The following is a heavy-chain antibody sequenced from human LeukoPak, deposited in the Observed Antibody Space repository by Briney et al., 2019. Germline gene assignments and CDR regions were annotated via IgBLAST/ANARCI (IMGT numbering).Heavy chain of an antibody. CDR2: IYWNEDK. Sequence: ESGPTLVKPTQTLTLTCTFSGFSLSTSGVGVGWIRQSPGKSLEWLTLIYWNEDKRYSPSLKSRLTITKDTSKNRVVLTMTNMDPVDTSTYYCAHITVTSFYYYMGVWGKGTPVTVSS. CDR1: GFSLSTSGVG. CDR3: AHITVTSFYYYMGV. V-gene: IGHV2-5*01. J-gene: IGHJ6*03. D-gene: IGHD4-11*01.